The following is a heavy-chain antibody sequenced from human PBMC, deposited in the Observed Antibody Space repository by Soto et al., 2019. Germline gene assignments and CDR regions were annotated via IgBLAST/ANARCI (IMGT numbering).Heavy chain of an antibody. CDR2: ISYDGSNK. J-gene: IGHJ6*02. CDR1: GFTFSSYG. Sequence: GGSLRLSCAASGFTFSSYGMHWVRQAPGKGLEWVAVISYDGSNKYYADSVKGRFTISRDNSKNTLYLQMNSLRAEDTAVYYCAKDSSPDYYYYGMDVWCQGTTVTVSS. D-gene: IGHD6-6*01. CDR3: AKDSSPDYYYYGMDV. V-gene: IGHV3-30*18.